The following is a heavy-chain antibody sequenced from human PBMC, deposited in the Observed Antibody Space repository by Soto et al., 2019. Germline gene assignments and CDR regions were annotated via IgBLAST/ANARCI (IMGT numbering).Heavy chain of an antibody. CDR3: ARRSSADGSGSYYDYYYYYGMDV. D-gene: IGHD3-10*01. CDR1: GYSFTSYW. J-gene: IGHJ6*02. V-gene: IGHV5-51*01. CDR2: IYPGDSDT. Sequence: GESLKISCKGSGYSFTSYWIGWVRQMPGKGLEWMGIIYPGDSDTRYSPSFQGQVTISADKSISTAYLQWSSLKASDTAMYYCARRSSADGSGSYYDYYYYYGMDVWGQGTTVTVSS.